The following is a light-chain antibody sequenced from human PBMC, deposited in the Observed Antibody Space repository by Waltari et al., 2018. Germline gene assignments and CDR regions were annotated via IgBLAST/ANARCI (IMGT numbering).Light chain of an antibody. Sequence: QSALTQPPSASGAPGQSVTISCTGTSSDVGGYNYVSWYQQHPGEAPRLLIYEVSKRPPGVLNRFSGSKSGNTASLTVSGLQAEDEGDYYCSSYAGRNTLFGGGTKLTVL. CDR2: EVS. J-gene: IGLJ2*01. CDR1: SSDVGGYNY. CDR3: SSYAGRNTL. V-gene: IGLV2-8*01.